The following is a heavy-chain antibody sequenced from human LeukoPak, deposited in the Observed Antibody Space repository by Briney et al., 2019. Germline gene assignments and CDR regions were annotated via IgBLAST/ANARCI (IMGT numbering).Heavy chain of an antibody. Sequence: GGSLRLSCAASGFTFSSYWMHWVRQAPGQGLVWVSRINSDGSSTSYADSVKGRFTISRDNAKNTLYLQTNSLRAEDTAVYYCARDGSVAGPDYWGQGTLVTVSS. CDR3: ARDGSVAGPDY. CDR1: GFTFSSYW. V-gene: IGHV3-74*01. CDR2: INSDGSST. D-gene: IGHD6-19*01. J-gene: IGHJ4*02.